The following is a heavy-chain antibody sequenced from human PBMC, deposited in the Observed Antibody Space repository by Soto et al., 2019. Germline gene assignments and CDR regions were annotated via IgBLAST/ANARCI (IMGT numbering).Heavy chain of an antibody. Sequence: HITLKESGPTLVKPTQTLTLTCIFSGFSFSADGVGVGWIRQPPGKTLEWLALIYWDDDTRYRPSLKSRLTITQDSSKKQVVLTMTNMDPLDTATYYCAHAFGGTSWPNDAFDVWGQGTVVTVSS. CDR1: GFSFSADGVG. V-gene: IGHV2-5*02. J-gene: IGHJ3*01. D-gene: IGHD3-16*01. CDR3: AHAFGGTSWPNDAFDV. CDR2: IYWDDDT.